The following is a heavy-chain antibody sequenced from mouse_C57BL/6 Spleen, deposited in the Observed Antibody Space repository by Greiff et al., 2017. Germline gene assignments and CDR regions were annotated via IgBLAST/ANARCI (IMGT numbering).Heavy chain of an antibody. CDR1: GFSLTSYG. V-gene: IGHV2-2*01. CDR2: IWSGGST. J-gene: IGHJ3*01. Sequence: VKLMESGPGLVQPSQSLSITCTVSGFSLTSYGVHWVRQSPGKGLEWLGVIWSGGSTDYNAAFISRLSISKDNSKSQVFFKMNSLQADDTAIYYCARNEGDSDWFAYWGQGTLVTVSA. CDR3: ARNEGDSDWFAY. D-gene: IGHD2-4*01.